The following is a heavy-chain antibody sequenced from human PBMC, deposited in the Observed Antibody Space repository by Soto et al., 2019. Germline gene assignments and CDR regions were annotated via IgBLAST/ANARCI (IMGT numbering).Heavy chain of an antibody. CDR2: IYHSGST. V-gene: IGHV4-4*02. J-gene: IGHJ4*02. CDR3: ARDHYWRGSIAARPEGDY. D-gene: IGHD6-6*01. CDR1: GGSISSSNW. Sequence: SETLSLTCAVSGGSISSSNWWSWVRQPPGKGLEWIGEIYHSGSTNYNPSIKSRVTISVEKSKNQFSLKRRSVTAAAAAVYYCARDHYWRGSIAARPEGDYWGQGTLVTVSS.